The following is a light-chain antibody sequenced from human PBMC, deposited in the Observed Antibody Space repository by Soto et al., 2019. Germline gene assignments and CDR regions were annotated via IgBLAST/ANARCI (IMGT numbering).Light chain of an antibody. CDR2: EVS. CDR3: SSYAGRYV. Sequence: QSALTQPPSASGSPGQSVTISCTGTSSDVGGYNYVSWYQQHPGKAPKLMIYEVSKRPSGVPDRFSGSKSGNTASLTVPGLQAEDEADYYCSSYAGRYVFGTGTKLTVL. J-gene: IGLJ1*01. V-gene: IGLV2-8*01. CDR1: SSDVGGYNY.